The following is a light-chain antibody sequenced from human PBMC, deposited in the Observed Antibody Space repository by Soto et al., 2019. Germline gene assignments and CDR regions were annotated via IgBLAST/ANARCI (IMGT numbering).Light chain of an antibody. J-gene: IGKJ2*01. CDR1: RSLIYTDGNTY. CDR3: KQGTHWPYT. CDR2: KVS. Sequence: DVVMTQSPLSLPVTLGQPASISCRASRSLIYTDGNTYLNWFHQRPGQSPRRLFSKVSNRDSGVPDRFSGSGSGTDFTLKISRLDAEDVGLYYCKQGTHWPYTFGQGTKLEI. V-gene: IGKV2-30*01.